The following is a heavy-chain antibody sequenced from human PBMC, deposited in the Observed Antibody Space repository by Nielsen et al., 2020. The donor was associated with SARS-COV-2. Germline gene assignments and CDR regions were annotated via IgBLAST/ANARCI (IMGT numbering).Heavy chain of an antibody. J-gene: IGHJ4*02. CDR3: ARTGIAVAGIDFDY. V-gene: IGHV1-69*02. D-gene: IGHD6-19*01. CDR1: GDTFSSYT. CDR2: IIPILGIA. Sequence: SVKVSCKASGDTFSSYTISWVRQAPGQGLEWMGRIIPILGIANYAQKFQGRVTITADKSTSTAYMELSSLRSEDTAVYYCARTGIAVAGIDFDYWGQGTLVTVSS.